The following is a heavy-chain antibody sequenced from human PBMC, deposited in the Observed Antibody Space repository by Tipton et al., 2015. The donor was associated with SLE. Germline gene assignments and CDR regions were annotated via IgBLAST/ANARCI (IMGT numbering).Heavy chain of an antibody. D-gene: IGHD6-13*01. CDR2: ISSSSTYT. J-gene: IGHJ4*02. Sequence: GSLRLSCAASGFSFSDHYMTWIRLAPGKGLEWLSDISSSSTYTNYADSVKGRFTISRDNAKNSLYLQMNSLRAEDTAVYYCVPRAAGGQGTLVIVSS. CDR1: GFSFSDHY. CDR3: VPRAA. V-gene: IGHV3-11*06.